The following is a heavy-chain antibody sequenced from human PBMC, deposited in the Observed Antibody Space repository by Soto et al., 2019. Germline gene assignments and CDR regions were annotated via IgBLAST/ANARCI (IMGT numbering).Heavy chain of an antibody. V-gene: IGHV3-23*01. Sequence: SLRLSCAASGFTFSSDALSWVRQAPGKGLEWVSAISGSGGSTYYADSVKGRFTISRDNSKNTLYLQMNSLRAEDTAVYYCAKDRGGWPYYFDYWGQGTLVTVSS. CDR3: AKDRGGWPYYFDY. D-gene: IGHD6-19*01. J-gene: IGHJ4*02. CDR1: GFTFSSDA. CDR2: ISGSGGST.